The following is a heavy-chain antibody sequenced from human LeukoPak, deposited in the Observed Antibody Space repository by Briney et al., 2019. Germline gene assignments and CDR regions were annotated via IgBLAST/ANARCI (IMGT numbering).Heavy chain of an antibody. CDR2: IYYSGST. CDR3: ARRAMTTAREGYFDL. D-gene: IGHD4-17*01. CDR1: GASISSYH. V-gene: IGHV4-59*12. J-gene: IGHJ2*01. Sequence: SETLSLTCTVSGASISSYHWSWIRQPPGKGLEWIGYIYYSGSTNYNPSLKSRVTISVDTSKNQFSLKLSSVTAADTAVYYCARRAMTTAREGYFDLWGRGTLVTVSS.